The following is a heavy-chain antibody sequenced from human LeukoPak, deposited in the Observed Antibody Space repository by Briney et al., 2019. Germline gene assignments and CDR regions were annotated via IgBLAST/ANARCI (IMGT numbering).Heavy chain of an antibody. J-gene: IGHJ4*02. CDR2: IDTDGSNT. V-gene: IGHV3-74*01. Sequence: GGSLRLSCAASGFTFSSYWMHWVRQAPGKGLVWASRIDTDGSNTAYADSVKGRFTISRDNAKNTLYLQMNSLRAEDTAVYYCTRGGTTLDYWGQGTLVTVSS. CDR1: GFTFSSYW. CDR3: TRGGTTLDY. D-gene: IGHD1-7*01.